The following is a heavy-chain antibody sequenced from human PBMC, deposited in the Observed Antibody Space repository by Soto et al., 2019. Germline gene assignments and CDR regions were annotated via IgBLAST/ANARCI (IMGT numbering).Heavy chain of an antibody. D-gene: IGHD6-13*01. Sequence: GESLKISCKGSGYSFTIYWISWVRQMPGKGLGWMGRIDPSDSYTNYSPSFQGHVTISADKSISTAYLQWSSLKASDTAMYYCARHSSSRGDWFDPWGQGTLVTVSS. CDR1: GYSFTIYW. CDR2: IDPSDSYT. J-gene: IGHJ5*02. V-gene: IGHV5-10-1*01. CDR3: ARHSSSRGDWFDP.